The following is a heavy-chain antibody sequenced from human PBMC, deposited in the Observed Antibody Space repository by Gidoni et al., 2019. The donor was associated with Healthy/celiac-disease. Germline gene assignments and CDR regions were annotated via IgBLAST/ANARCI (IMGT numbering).Heavy chain of an antibody. CDR1: GFPFSSYA. V-gene: IGHV3-23*01. CDR3: AKVMRITMVRGVITPDDAFDI. D-gene: IGHD3-10*01. J-gene: IGHJ3*02. Sequence: EVQLLESGGGLVQPGGSLRLSCAASGFPFSSYAMRWVRQAPGKGLEWVSAISGSGGSTYYADSVKGRFTISRDNSKNTLYLQMNSLRAEDTAVYYCAKVMRITMVRGVITPDDAFDIWGQGTMVTVSS. CDR2: ISGSGGST.